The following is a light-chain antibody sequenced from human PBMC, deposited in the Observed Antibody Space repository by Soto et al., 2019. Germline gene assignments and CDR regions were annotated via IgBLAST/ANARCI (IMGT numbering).Light chain of an antibody. CDR2: AAS. Sequence: DIQLTQSPSFLSASVGDRVTITCRASQGISSYLAWYQQKPGKAPKLLIYAASTLQSGVPSRFSGSGSGTEFTLTISSRQPEDFATYSCQQLNSYPLSCGAGTKVDIK. J-gene: IGKJ3*01. CDR3: QQLNSYPLS. CDR1: QGISSY. V-gene: IGKV1-9*01.